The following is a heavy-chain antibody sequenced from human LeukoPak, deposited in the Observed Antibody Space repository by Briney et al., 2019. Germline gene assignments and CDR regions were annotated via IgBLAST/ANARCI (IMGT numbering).Heavy chain of an antibody. CDR2: IWYDGSNK. Sequence: GGSLRLSCAASGFTFSSYGMHWVRQAPGKGLEWVAVIWYDGSNKYYADSVKGRFTISRDNSKNTLYLQMNSLRAEDTAVYYCARDDDFWSGYYSNFDYWGQGTLVTVSS. CDR3: ARDDDFWSGYYSNFDY. CDR1: GFTFSSYG. J-gene: IGHJ4*02. V-gene: IGHV3-33*01. D-gene: IGHD3-3*01.